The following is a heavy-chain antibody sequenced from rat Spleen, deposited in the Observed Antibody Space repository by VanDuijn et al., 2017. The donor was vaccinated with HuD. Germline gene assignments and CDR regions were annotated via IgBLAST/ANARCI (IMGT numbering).Heavy chain of an antibody. CDR2: ISYDGSTT. J-gene: IGHJ2*01. Sequence: EVQLVESGGGLVQPGRSMKLSCAASGFTFSNYDMVWVRQAPTKGLKWFASISYDGSTTYYRDSVKGRFTISRDFAKSNLFLQMDSLRSEDTATYYCTRGYYFDYWGQGVMVTVSS. CDR1: GFTFSNYD. CDR3: TRGYYFDY. V-gene: IGHV5-29*01.